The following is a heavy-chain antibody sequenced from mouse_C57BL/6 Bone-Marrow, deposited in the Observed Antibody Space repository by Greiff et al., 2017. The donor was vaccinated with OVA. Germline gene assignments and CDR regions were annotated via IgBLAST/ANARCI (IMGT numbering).Heavy chain of an antibody. Sequence: QVQLQQPGAELVRPGSSVKLSCKASGYTFTSYWMDWVKQRPGQGLEWIGNIYPSDSETHYNQKFKDKATLTVDKSSSTAYMQLSSLTSEDSAVYYCARWVYYYGRSWYFDVWGTGTTVTVSS. D-gene: IGHD1-1*01. CDR1: GYTFTSYW. J-gene: IGHJ1*03. CDR3: ARWVYYYGRSWYFDV. V-gene: IGHV1-61*01. CDR2: IYPSDSET.